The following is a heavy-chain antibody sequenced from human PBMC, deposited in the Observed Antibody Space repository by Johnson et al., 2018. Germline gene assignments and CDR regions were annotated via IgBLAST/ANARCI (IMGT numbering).Heavy chain of an antibody. Sequence: QVQLVQSGGGVVKPGRYLRLSCVTSGFTFSSYGMHWVRQAPGKGLEWVAHIWHDGTEKEYADSVKGRFTISRDNSKNTLYLQRNSLRAEDTAVYFLARDRVEQWLVKNGMDVWGQGTTVIVSS. J-gene: IGHJ6*02. CDR3: ARDRVEQWLVKNGMDV. CDR1: GFTFSSYG. V-gene: IGHV3-33*01. CDR2: IWHDGTEK. D-gene: IGHD6-19*01.